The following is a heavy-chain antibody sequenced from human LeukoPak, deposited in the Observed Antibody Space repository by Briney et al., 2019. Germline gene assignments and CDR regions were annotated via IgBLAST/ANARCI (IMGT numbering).Heavy chain of an antibody. CDR2: ISGSGGST. D-gene: IGHD1-26*01. V-gene: IGHV3-23*01. CDR1: GFTFSSYA. J-gene: IGHJ4*02. Sequence: GGSLRLSCAASGFTFSSYATSWVRQAPGKGLEWVSAISGSGGSTYYADSVKGRFTISRDNSKNTLYLQMNSLRAEDTSVYYCAKDHWALGGSYYYDYWGQGTLVTVSS. CDR3: AKDHWALGGSYYYDY.